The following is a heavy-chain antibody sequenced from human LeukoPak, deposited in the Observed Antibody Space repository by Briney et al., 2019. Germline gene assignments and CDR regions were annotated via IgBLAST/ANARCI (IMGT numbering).Heavy chain of an antibody. CDR3: ARDRGWYHADY. J-gene: IGHJ4*02. CDR2: INEDGSEN. V-gene: IGHV3-7*04. D-gene: IGHD6-19*01. CDR1: GFTMSSSW. Sequence: GVSLRLSCTVSGFTMSSSWMSWVRQAPGKGLEWVANINEDGSENNYVGSVKGRFTISRDNAKNSLFLQMNSLRAEDTAVYYCARDRGWYHADYWGQGALVTVSA.